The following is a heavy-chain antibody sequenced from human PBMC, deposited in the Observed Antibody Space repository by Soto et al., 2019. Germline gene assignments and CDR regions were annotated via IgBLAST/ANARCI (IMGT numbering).Heavy chain of an antibody. V-gene: IGHV1-18*01. CDR1: GYTFTSYG. D-gene: IGHD2-15*01. CDR2: ISAYNGNT. Sequence: ASVKVSCKASGYTFTSYGISWVREAPGQGLEWLGWISAYNGNTNYAQKLQGRVTMTTDTSTGTAYMELGSVRSDATAGYYSARAGTIVVVVAATLDVWGQGTTVTVSS. CDR3: ARAGTIVVVVAATLDV. J-gene: IGHJ6*02.